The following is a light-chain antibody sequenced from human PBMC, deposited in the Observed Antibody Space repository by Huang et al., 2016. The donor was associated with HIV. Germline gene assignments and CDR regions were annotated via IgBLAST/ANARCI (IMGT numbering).Light chain of an antibody. CDR1: QGISNG. J-gene: IGKJ5*01. Sequence: DIQMTQSPSSVSASVGDRVTISCRASQGISNGLAWYQQKPVKAPKLLIYGESSVQSEVPSRFSGSGSVTDFTLTISSLQPEDFATYYCQQADSFPITFGQGTRLEIK. V-gene: IGKV1-12*01. CDR2: GES. CDR3: QQADSFPIT.